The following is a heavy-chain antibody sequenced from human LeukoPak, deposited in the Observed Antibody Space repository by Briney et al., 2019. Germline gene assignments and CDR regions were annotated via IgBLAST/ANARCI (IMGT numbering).Heavy chain of an antibody. CDR3: AREASYDSSGYYYSLGADY. Sequence: TSETLSLTCTVSGYSISSGYYWGWIRQPPGKGLEWIGSIYHSGSTYYNPSLKSRVTISVDTSKNQFSLKLSSVTAADTAVYYCAREASYDSSGYYYSLGADYWGQGTLVTVSS. J-gene: IGHJ4*02. CDR2: IYHSGST. CDR1: GYSISSGYY. V-gene: IGHV4-38-2*02. D-gene: IGHD3-22*01.